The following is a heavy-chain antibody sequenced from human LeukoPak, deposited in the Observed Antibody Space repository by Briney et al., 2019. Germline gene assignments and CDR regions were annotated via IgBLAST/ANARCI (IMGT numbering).Heavy chain of an antibody. CDR3: ARIISSGLKKYFQH. D-gene: IGHD3-22*01. Sequence: SETLSLTCTVSGGSISSGGYYWSWIRQHPGKGLEWIGYIYYSGSTNYNPSLKSRVTISVDTSKNQFSLKLSSVTAADTAVYYCARIISSGLKKYFQHWGRGTLVTVSS. V-gene: IGHV4-61*08. J-gene: IGHJ1*01. CDR1: GGSISSGGYY. CDR2: IYYSGST.